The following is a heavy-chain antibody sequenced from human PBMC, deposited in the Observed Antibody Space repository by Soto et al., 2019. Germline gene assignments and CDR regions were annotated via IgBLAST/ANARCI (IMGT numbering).Heavy chain of an antibody. D-gene: IGHD2-21*02. Sequence: QVQLQESGPGLVKPSQTLSLTCTVSGGSISSGGYYWSWRRQHPGKGLEWIGYTYYSGSTYYNPPLKSRLTMSVDTSTIQFSLKLSSVTAADTAVYYCASLLAYCGCDCYSGFDYWGQGTLVTVSS. CDR2: TYYSGST. J-gene: IGHJ4*02. CDR3: ASLLAYCGCDCYSGFDY. CDR1: GGSISSGGYY. V-gene: IGHV4-31*03.